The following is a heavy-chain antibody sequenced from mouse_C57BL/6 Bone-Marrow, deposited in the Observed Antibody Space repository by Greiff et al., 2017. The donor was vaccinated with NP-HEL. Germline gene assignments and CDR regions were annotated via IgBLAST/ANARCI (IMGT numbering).Heavy chain of an antibody. Sequence: EVKLMESGGGLVQPGGSMKLSCVASGFTFSNYWMNWVRQSPEQGLEWVAQIRFKSDNYATHYAESVKGRFTISRNDSKSSVYLQMNYLRAEDTGIYYCTDGYYAWFAYWGQGTLVTVSA. D-gene: IGHD2-3*01. CDR1: GFTFSNYW. V-gene: IGHV6-3*01. CDR2: IRFKSDNYAT. CDR3: TDGYYAWFAY. J-gene: IGHJ3*01.